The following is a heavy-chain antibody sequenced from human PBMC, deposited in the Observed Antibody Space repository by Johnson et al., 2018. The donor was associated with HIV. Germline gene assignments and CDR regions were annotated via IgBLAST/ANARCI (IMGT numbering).Heavy chain of an antibody. CDR1: GFTFSSSA. CDR3: ARSMRGAFDV. V-gene: IGHV3-23*04. D-gene: IGHD3-10*01. J-gene: IGHJ3*01. Sequence: VQLVESGGGLVQPGGSLRLSCAASGFTFSSSAMSWVRQAPGKGLEWVSGISGSGGSTYYADSVKGRFTISRDDSKNTLYLQMNSLRAEDTAVYYCARSMRGAFDVWGQGTMVTVSS. CDR2: ISGSGGST.